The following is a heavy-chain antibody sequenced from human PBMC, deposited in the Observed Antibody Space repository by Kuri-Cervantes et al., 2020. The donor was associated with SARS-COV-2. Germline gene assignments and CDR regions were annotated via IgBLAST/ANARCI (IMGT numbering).Heavy chain of an antibody. D-gene: IGHD2-8*02. J-gene: IGHJ3*02. CDR1: GYTFTSYD. CDR3: ARVQGGWWAFDI. CDR2: MNPNSGHT. V-gene: IGHV1-8*03. Sequence: ASVKVSCKTSGYTFTSYDINWARQATGQGLEWMGWMNPNSGHTGCAQKFQGRVTTTRNTSISTAYMELSSLRSEDTAVYYCARVQGGWWAFDIWGQGTMVTVSS.